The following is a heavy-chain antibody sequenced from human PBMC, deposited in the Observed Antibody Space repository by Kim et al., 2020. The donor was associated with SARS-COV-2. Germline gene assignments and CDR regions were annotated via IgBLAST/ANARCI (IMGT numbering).Heavy chain of an antibody. D-gene: IGHD1-20*01. CDR2: IIPIFGTA. V-gene: IGHV1-69*13. J-gene: IGHJ6*02. Sequence: SVKVSCKASGGTFSSYAISWVRQAPGQGLEWMGGIIPIFGTANYAQKFQGRVTITADESTSTAYMELSSLRSEDTAVYYCARGYWTQSQNYYYGMDVWGQGTTVTVSS. CDR3: ARGYWTQSQNYYYGMDV. CDR1: GGTFSSYA.